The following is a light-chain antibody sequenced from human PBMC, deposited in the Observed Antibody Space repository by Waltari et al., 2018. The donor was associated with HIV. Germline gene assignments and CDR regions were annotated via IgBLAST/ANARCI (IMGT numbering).Light chain of an antibody. CDR1: SSDVGGYNY. J-gene: IGLJ3*02. Sequence: QSALTQPASVSGSPGQSITISCTGTSSDVGGYNYVSWYQQHPGKAPKLMIYEVSNRPSGVSNRFSVSKSGNTASLTISGLQAEDEADYHCSSYTRSSTWVFGGGTKLTVL. V-gene: IGLV2-14*01. CDR2: EVS. CDR3: SSYTRSSTWV.